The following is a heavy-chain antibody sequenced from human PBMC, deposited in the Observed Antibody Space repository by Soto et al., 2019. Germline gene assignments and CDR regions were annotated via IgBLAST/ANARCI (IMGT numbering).Heavy chain of an antibody. V-gene: IGHV4-61*01. J-gene: IGHJ6*02. CDR1: GGSVSSGSYY. CDR3: ARVPVETATIGYYYYYGMDV. Sequence: SETLSLTCTVSGGSVSSGSYYWSWIRQPPGKGLEWIGYIYYSGSTNYNPSLKSRVTISVDTSKNQFSLKLSSVTAADTAVYYCARVPVETATIGYYYYYGMDVWGQGTMVTVSS. CDR2: IYYSGST. D-gene: IGHD6-25*01.